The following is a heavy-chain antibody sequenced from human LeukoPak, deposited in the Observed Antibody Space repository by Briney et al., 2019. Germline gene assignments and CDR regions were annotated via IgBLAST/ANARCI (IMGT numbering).Heavy chain of an antibody. D-gene: IGHD6-13*01. CDR3: ARRSRIAAAGTGYYGMDV. J-gene: IGHJ6*02. CDR2: ISAYNGNT. V-gene: IGHV1-18*01. CDR1: GYTFTSYG. Sequence: ASVKVSCKASGYTFTSYGISWVRQAPEQGLEWMGWISAYNGNTNYAQKLQGRVTMTTDTSTSTAYMELRSLRSDDTAVYYCARRSRIAAAGTGYYGMDVWGQGTTVTVSS.